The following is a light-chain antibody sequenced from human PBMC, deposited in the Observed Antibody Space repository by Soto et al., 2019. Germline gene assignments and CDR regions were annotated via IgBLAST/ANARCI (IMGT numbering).Light chain of an antibody. CDR2: EGS. CDR1: SSDVGSYNL. J-gene: IGLJ1*01. V-gene: IGLV2-23*01. Sequence: QSALTQPASVSGSPGQAITISCTGTSSDVGSYNLVSWYQQHPGKAPKLMIYEGSKRPSGVSNRFSGSQSGNTASLTISGLHAEDEADYYCCSYAGSHYVFGTGTKLTVL. CDR3: CSYAGSHYV.